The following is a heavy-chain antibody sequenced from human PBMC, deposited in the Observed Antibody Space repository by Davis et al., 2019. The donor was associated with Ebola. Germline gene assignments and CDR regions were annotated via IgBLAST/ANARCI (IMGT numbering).Heavy chain of an antibody. D-gene: IGHD4-11*01. CDR2: ISSSSSYI. CDR1: GFTFSSYA. V-gene: IGHV3-21*01. Sequence: ESLKISCAASGFTFSSYAMSWVRQAPGKGLEWVSSISSSSSYIYYADSVKGRFTISRDNAKNSLYLQMNSLRAEDTAVYYCARDPPLDYSNDEVYYYYYYGMDVWGQGTTVTVSS. CDR3: ARDPPLDYSNDEVYYYYYYGMDV. J-gene: IGHJ6*02.